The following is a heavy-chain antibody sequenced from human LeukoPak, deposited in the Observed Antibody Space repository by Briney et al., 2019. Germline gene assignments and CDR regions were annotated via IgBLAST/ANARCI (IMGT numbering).Heavy chain of an antibody. Sequence: PGGSLRLSCAASGFTFSSYWMSWVRQAPGKGLEWVANIKQDGSEKYYVDSVKGRFTISRDNAKNSLYLQMNSLRPDDTAVYYCAKLGGYSYVYYFDYWGQGTLVTVSS. CDR3: AKLGGYSYVYYFDY. V-gene: IGHV3-7*01. D-gene: IGHD5-18*01. J-gene: IGHJ4*02. CDR2: IKQDGSEK. CDR1: GFTFSSYW.